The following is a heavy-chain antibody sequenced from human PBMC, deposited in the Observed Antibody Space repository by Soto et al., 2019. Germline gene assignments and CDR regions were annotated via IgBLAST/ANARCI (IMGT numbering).Heavy chain of an antibody. J-gene: IGHJ4*02. CDR3: ATMNGYFEY. CDR1: GFRFSSYS. CDR2: ITATGDRT. Sequence: GGSLRLSCAVSGFRFSSYSMSWVRQTPGKGLEWVAAITATGDRTYYADSVTGRFTISRDNSKKTHYLQMTSLRAEDTAMYYCATMNGYFEYWGQGTPVTVSS. V-gene: IGHV3-23*01. D-gene: IGHD3-22*01.